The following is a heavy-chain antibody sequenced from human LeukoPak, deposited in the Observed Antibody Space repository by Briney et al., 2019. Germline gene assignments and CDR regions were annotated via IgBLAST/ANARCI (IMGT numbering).Heavy chain of an antibody. D-gene: IGHD3-3*01. J-gene: IGHJ4*02. V-gene: IGHV3-23*01. Sequence: GGSLRLPCAASGFTVSSNYMNWVRQTPGKGLEWVSSISDSGASTYYADSVKGRFTISRDNSKNTLYLQMNSLRVEDTAVYYCAKGPQLGVRFADYWGQGTLVTVSS. CDR1: GFTVSSNY. CDR3: AKGPQLGVRFADY. CDR2: ISDSGAST.